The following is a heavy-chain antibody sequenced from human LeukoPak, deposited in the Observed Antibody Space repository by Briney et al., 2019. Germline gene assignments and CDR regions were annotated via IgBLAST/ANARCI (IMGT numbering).Heavy chain of an antibody. V-gene: IGHV4-39*07. Sequence: PSETLSLTCTVSGGSISGSSYYWGWIRQPPGKGLEWIGSIYYSGSTNYNPSLKSRVTISVDTSKNQFSLKLSSVTAADTAVYYCARELYSSGWYAWFDPWGQGTLVTVSS. D-gene: IGHD6-19*01. CDR3: ARELYSSGWYAWFDP. J-gene: IGHJ5*02. CDR2: IYYSGST. CDR1: GGSISGSSYY.